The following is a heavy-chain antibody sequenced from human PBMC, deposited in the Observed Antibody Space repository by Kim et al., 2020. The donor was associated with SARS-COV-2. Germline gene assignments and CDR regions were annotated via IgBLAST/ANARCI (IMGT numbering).Heavy chain of an antibody. V-gene: IGHV5-51*01. J-gene: IGHJ4*02. Sequence: TRYTPSFQGQVTISADKSISTAYLQWSSLKASDTAMYYCARSSGVGAKYWGQGTLVTVSS. D-gene: IGHD1-26*01. CDR3: ARSSGVGAKY. CDR2: T.